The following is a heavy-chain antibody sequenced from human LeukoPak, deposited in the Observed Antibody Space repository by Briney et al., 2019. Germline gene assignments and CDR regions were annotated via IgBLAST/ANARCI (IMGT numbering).Heavy chain of an antibody. J-gene: IGHJ1*01. CDR3: LRGGGSGSYGYFQH. Sequence: PGGSLRLSCAASGFTFSKYTIHWVRQAPGKGLEWVAVISNDGSNKYYADSVKGRFTISRDNAKNTVYLQMNSLRDEDTAVYYCLRGGGSGSYGYFQHWGQGTLVTVSS. CDR1: GFTFSKYT. V-gene: IGHV3-30*04. D-gene: IGHD3-10*01. CDR2: ISNDGSNK.